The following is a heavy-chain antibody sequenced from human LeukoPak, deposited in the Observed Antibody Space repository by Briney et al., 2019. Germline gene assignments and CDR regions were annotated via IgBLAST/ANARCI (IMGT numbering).Heavy chain of an antibody. Sequence: GGSLRLSCAASGVNVRGNYCHWVRQAPGKAPEWVSLIYTDGNTHYAPSVKGRFTFSRDDSRNTFYLQMNNLRVEDTALYHCLYGDYPLTYWGQGALVVVSS. V-gene: IGHV3-66*01. CDR3: LYGDYPLTY. J-gene: IGHJ4*02. CDR2: IYTDGNT. D-gene: IGHD4-17*01. CDR1: GVNVRGNY.